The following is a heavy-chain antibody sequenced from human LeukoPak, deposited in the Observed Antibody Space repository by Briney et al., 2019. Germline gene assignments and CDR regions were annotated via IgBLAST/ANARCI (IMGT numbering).Heavy chain of an antibody. CDR2: IYYSGGT. Sequence: SQTLSLTCTVSGGSISSGGYYWSWIRQRPGKGLEWIGYIYYSGGTYYNPSLKSRVTISLDTSKSQFSLKLSSVTAADTAVYYCARGVIAAAEADYWGQGTLVTVSS. CDR1: GGSISSGGYY. J-gene: IGHJ4*02. CDR3: ARGVIAAAEADY. D-gene: IGHD6-13*01. V-gene: IGHV4-31*03.